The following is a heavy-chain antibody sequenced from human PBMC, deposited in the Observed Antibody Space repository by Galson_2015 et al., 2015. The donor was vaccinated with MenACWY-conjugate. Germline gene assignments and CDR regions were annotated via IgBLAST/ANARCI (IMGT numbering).Heavy chain of an antibody. CDR1: GFTFSNSW. CDR3: ARAKEQWLSKTFDV. D-gene: IGHD6-19*01. Sequence: SLRLSCATSGFTFSNSWMGWVRQAPGKGLEWVANIKHDGSGKFYVDSVKGRFIISRDNAKNSLYLQMDSLRAEDTAVYFCARAKEQWLSKTFDVWGQGTLV. J-gene: IGHJ3*01. V-gene: IGHV3-7*01. CDR2: IKHDGSGK.